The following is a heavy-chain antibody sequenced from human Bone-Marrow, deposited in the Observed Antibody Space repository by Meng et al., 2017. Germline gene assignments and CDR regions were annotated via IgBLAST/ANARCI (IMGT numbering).Heavy chain of an antibody. Sequence: GGSLRLSCAASGFTFSDYAMHWVRQAPGKGLEWVALIWDDGSNIYYADSVKGRFTISRDNSKNTLYLQMNSLRAEDTAVYYCARAGYSEYTTYYFDYWGQGTLVTVSS. CDR2: IWDDGSNI. CDR3: ARAGYSEYTTYYFDY. D-gene: IGHD5-18*01. J-gene: IGHJ4*02. V-gene: IGHV3-33*01. CDR1: GFTFSDYA.